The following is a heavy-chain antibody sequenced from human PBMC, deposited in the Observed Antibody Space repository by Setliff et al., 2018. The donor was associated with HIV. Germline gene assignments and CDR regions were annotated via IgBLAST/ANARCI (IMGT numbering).Heavy chain of an antibody. D-gene: IGHD3-10*01. CDR1: GNAFSSHY. CDR3: ASKGGSGNYPDSDAFDI. Sequence: ASVKVSCKASGNAFSSHYMHWVRQAPGKGLEWMGLINPSGDITSYAEKFQGRVTMTRDTSTSTVYMELRSLRSEDTAIYYCASKGGSGNYPDSDAFDIWGQGTLVTVSS. CDR2: INPSGDIT. J-gene: IGHJ3*02. V-gene: IGHV1-46*01.